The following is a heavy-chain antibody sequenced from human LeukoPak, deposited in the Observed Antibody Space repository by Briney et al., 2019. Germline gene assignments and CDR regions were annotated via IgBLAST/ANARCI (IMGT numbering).Heavy chain of an antibody. CDR2: INPSGGST. Sequence: ASVKVSCKASGYTFTSYYMHWVRQAPGQGLEWIGIINPSGGSTSYAQKFQGRVTMTRDTSTSTVYMELSSLRSEDTAVYYCARVIPPVYYYDSSGYYATFDYWGQGTLVTVSS. D-gene: IGHD3-22*01. CDR1: GYTFTSYY. V-gene: IGHV1-46*01. J-gene: IGHJ4*02. CDR3: ARVIPPVYYYDSSGYYATFDY.